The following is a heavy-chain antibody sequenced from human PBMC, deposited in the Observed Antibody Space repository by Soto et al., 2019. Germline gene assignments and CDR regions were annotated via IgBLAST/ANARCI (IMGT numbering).Heavy chain of an antibody. CDR2: ISGFNDDT. Sequence: QAQLVQSGVEMKNVGASVKVSCKASGYTFTSYGISWVRQAPGQGLEWMGWISGFNDDTNHAQKFQGRVTVTKDTSTSTAYMELRSLKSDDTAVYYCARPGSYYPARKWFGPWGQGTLVTVSS. D-gene: IGHD3-10*01. J-gene: IGHJ5*02. V-gene: IGHV1-18*01. CDR3: ARPGSYYPARKWFGP. CDR1: GYTFTSYG.